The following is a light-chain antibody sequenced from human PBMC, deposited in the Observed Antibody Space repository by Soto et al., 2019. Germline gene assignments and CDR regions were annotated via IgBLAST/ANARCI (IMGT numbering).Light chain of an antibody. CDR1: SGSIASIY. J-gene: IGLJ3*02. V-gene: IGLV6-57*03. CDR3: QSYDARKV. Sequence: NFMLTQPHSVSVSPGKTVTISCTRSSGSIASIYVQWYQQRPGSAPTTVIYEDNQGPSGVPDRFSGSIDRSSNSASLSISGLKTEDEAEYYCQSYDARKVFGGGTQLTVL. CDR2: EDN.